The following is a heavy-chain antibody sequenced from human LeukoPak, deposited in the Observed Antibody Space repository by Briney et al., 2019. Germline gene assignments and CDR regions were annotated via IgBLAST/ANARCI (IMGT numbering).Heavy chain of an antibody. J-gene: IGHJ4*02. CDR3: ARARIAAAGTSYAFDY. CDR1: GDSISSYY. Sequence: SETLSLTCTVSGDSISSYYWSWIRQPPGKGLEWIGYIYYSGSTNYNPSLKSRVTISVDTSKNQFSLKLSSVTAADTAVYYCARARIAAAGTSYAFDYWGQGTLVTVSS. V-gene: IGHV4-59*01. CDR2: IYYSGST. D-gene: IGHD6-13*01.